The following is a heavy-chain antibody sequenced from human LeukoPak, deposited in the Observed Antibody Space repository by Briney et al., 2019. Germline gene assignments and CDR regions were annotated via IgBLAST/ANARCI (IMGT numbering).Heavy chain of an antibody. CDR3: ARDLHGGYSSDY. CDR1: GFTSNNFG. V-gene: IGHV3-30*02. CDR2: MGYEGIHK. D-gene: IGHD4-23*01. Sequence: TGGSLRLSCAASGFTSNNFGMHWVRQAPGKGLEWVAFMGYEGIHKYYADSVKGRFTISKDNSKATLYLQMNSLRPEDTAVYYCARDLHGGYSSDYWGQGTLVTDSS. J-gene: IGHJ4*02.